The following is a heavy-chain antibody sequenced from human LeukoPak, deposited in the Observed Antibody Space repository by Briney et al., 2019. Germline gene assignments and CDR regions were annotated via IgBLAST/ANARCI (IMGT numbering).Heavy chain of an antibody. V-gene: IGHV1-2*02. CDR2: INPNSGGT. Sequence: GASVKVSCKASGYTFTGYFMHWVRQAPGQGLEWMGWINPNSGGTHYAQNFQGRVTMTRDTSISTAYMELSRLRSDDTAVYYCARDVKVGFVTRGFGYWGQGTLVTVSS. CDR1: GYTFTGYF. D-gene: IGHD4-17*01. CDR3: ARDVKVGFVTRGFGY. J-gene: IGHJ4*02.